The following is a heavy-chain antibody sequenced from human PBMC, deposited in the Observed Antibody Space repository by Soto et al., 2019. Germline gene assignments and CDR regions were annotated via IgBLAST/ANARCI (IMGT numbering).Heavy chain of an antibody. D-gene: IGHD3-10*01. Sequence: SQPLSLTCAISGDSVSNNSVAWNWVRQSPSRGLEWLGRTYYRSKWHYDYAPSVRSRITINPDTSKNHFSLQLNSVSPEDAAVYYCARTLRGRGVKYFDDWGQGTLVTVSS. CDR1: GDSVSNNSVA. V-gene: IGHV6-1*01. CDR2: TYYRSKWHY. J-gene: IGHJ4*02. CDR3: ARTLRGRGVKYFDD.